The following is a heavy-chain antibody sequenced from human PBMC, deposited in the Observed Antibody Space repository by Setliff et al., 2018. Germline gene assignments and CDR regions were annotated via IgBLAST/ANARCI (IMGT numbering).Heavy chain of an antibody. CDR3: ARQSHYYDSSGLDY. CDR2: TYHSGST. V-gene: IGHV4-38-2*01. J-gene: IGHJ4*02. CDR1: GYSISSGYY. D-gene: IGHD3-22*01. Sequence: SETLSLTCAVSGYSISSGYYWGWIRQPPGKGLEWIGSTYHSGSTYYNPSLKSRVTISVDTSKNQFSLKLSSVTAADTAVYYCARQSHYYDSSGLDYWGQGTRVTVSS.